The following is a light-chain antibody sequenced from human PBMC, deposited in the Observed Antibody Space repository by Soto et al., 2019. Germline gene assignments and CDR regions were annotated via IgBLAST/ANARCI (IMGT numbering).Light chain of an antibody. J-gene: IGKJ1*01. CDR3: QQYESFPRT. Sequence: EIVLTQSPGALSLSPGERATLSCRASQSVSSSYLAWYQKKPGQAPRLLIYDASSRATGIPDRFSGSGSGTDFTLSISSLQPDDFATYYCQQYESFPRTFGQGTKVEIK. CDR2: DAS. CDR1: QSVSSSY. V-gene: IGKV3-20*01.